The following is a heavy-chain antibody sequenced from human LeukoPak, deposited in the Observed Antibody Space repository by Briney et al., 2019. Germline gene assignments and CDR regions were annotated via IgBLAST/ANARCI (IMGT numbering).Heavy chain of an antibody. Sequence: GASVTVSCKASGYTFTGYYMHWVRQAPGQGLEWMGWINPNSGNTGYAQKFQGRVTITRNTSISTAYMELSSLRSEDTAVYYCARGGGYSGYEAVWNWFDPWGQGTLVTVSS. CDR1: GYTFTGYY. J-gene: IGHJ5*02. CDR2: INPNSGNT. CDR3: ARGGGYSGYEAVWNWFDP. V-gene: IGHV1-8*03. D-gene: IGHD5-12*01.